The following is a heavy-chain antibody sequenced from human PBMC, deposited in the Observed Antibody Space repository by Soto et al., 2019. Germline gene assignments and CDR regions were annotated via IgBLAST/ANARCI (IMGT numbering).Heavy chain of an antibody. CDR2: INPNSGGT. V-gene: IGHV1-2*04. CDR3: ARGSVADRSYYYGMDV. Sequence: QVQLVQSGAEVKKPGASVKVSCKASGYTFTGYYMHWVRQAPGQGLEWMGWINPNSGGTNYAQKFQGWVTMTRDTSITTAYMELSRLKSDDTAVYYCARGSVADRSYYYGMDVWGQGTTVTVSS. D-gene: IGHD6-19*01. J-gene: IGHJ6*02. CDR1: GYTFTGYY.